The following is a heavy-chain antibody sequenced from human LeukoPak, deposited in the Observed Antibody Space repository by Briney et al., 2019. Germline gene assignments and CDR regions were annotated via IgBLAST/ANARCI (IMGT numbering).Heavy chain of an antibody. CDR1: GFSFSTYN. CDR3: ARDWLSAAVGPFDY. J-gene: IGHJ4*02. Sequence: PGGSLRLSCAASGFSFSTYNMNWVRQAPGKGLEWVAVISYDGSNKYYADSVKGRFTISRDNSKNTLYLQMNSLRAEDTAVYYCARDWLSAAVGPFDYWGQGTLVTVSS. D-gene: IGHD6-19*01. CDR2: ISYDGSNK. V-gene: IGHV3-30*04.